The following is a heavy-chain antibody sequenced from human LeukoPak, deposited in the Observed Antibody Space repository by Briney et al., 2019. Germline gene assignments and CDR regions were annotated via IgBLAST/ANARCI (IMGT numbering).Heavy chain of an antibody. J-gene: IGHJ4*02. D-gene: IGHD3-10*01. CDR1: GFTVSRNY. CDR3: ARGGPLGDTNRFDF. CDR2: LAYDGTNE. Sequence: GGSLRLSCAASGFTVSRNYMSWVRQAPGKGLDWVALLAYDGTNEYYSGSVKGRFSISRDNYKNTVDLQMNSLRVDDTAVYYCARGGPLGDTNRFDFWGQGSLVTVSS. V-gene: IGHV3-30*03.